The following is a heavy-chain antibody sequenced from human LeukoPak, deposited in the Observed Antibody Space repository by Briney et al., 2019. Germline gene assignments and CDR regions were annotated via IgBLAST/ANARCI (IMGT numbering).Heavy chain of an antibody. D-gene: IGHD2-21*02. CDR2: MYYTGST. J-gene: IGHJ4*02. Sequence: SETLSLTCIVSGGSLNNYYWTWIRQPPGKGLEWIGYMYYTGSTKYNPSLKSRVSISVDTSKNQFSLTLTSVTAADTAVYYCAAVVVSGTPYFDYWGQGTLVTVSS. CDR1: GGSLNNYY. CDR3: AAVVVSGTPYFDY. V-gene: IGHV4-59*03.